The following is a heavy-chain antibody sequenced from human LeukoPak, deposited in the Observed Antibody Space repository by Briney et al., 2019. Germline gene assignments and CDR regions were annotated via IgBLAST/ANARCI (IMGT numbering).Heavy chain of an antibody. CDR1: GYTFTSYY. J-gene: IGHJ6*02. D-gene: IGHD3-22*01. CDR3: ARVPYYYDSSGYYAYYYYGMDV. V-gene: IGHV1-46*01. Sequence: GASVKVSCKASGYTFTSYYMHWVRQAPGQGLEWMGIINPSGGSTSYAQKFQGRVTITADESTSTAYMELSSLRSEDTAVYYCARVPYYYDSSGYYAYYYYGMDVWGQGTTVTVSS. CDR2: INPSGGST.